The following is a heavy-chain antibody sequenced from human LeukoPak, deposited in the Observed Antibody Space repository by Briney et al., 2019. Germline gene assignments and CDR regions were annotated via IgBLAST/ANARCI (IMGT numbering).Heavy chain of an antibody. CDR3: ARGFSEHIAARPDWLDP. CDR2: ISSSSSYI. Sequence: GGSLRLSCAASGFTFSSYSMNWVRQAPGKGLEWVSSISSSSSYIYYADSVKGRFTISRDNAKNSLYLQMNSLRAEDTAVYYCARGFSEHIAARPDWLDPWGQGTLVTVSS. J-gene: IGHJ5*02. D-gene: IGHD6-6*01. V-gene: IGHV3-21*01. CDR1: GFTFSSYS.